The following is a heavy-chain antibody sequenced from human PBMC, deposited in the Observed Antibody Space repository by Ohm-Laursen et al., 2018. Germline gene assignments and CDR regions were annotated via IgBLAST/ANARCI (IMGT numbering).Heavy chain of an antibody. CDR3: AGRGY. CDR1: GGSINSYY. J-gene: IGHJ4*02. Sequence: GTLSLTCTVSGGSINSYYWSWIRQPAGKGLEWIGRIHTSGITNYNPSLKSRVTMSVDTSKSQFSLNLSSVTAADTAVYYCAGRGYWGQGTLVTVSS. V-gene: IGHV4-4*07. CDR2: IHTSGIT.